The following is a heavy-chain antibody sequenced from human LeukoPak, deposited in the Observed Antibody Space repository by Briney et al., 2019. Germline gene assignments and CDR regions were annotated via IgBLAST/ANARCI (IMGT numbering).Heavy chain of an antibody. Sequence: ASVKVSCKASGYTFTSYGISWVRQAPGQGLEWMGIIIPSGGSTSYAQKFQGRVTMTRDTSTSTVYMELSSLRSEDTAVYYCAREYGIQLWSHNYYYGVDVWGQGTTVTVSS. D-gene: IGHD5-18*01. CDR2: IIPSGGST. J-gene: IGHJ6*02. CDR3: AREYGIQLWSHNYYYGVDV. V-gene: IGHV1-46*01. CDR1: GYTFTSYG.